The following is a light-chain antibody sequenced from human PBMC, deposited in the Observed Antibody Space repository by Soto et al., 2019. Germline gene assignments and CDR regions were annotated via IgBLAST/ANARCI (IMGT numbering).Light chain of an antibody. CDR1: QNIRNY. V-gene: IGKV1-39*01. CDR3: QQTYDTPYT. J-gene: IGKJ2*01. CDR2: VAS. Sequence: DLQMTQSPSSLSASVGDRVSITCRASQNIRNYLNWYQQKPGKAPQLLIYVASTLESGVPSRFSGSGSGTDFTLTISSLRPEDFATYYCQQTYDTPYTFGQGTNLEI.